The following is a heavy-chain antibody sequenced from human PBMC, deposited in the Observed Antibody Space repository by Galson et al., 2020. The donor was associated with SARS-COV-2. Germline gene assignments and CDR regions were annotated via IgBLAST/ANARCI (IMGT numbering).Heavy chain of an antibody. D-gene: IGHD3-10*02. CDR2: INHSGST. V-gene: IGHV4-34*01. CDR1: GGSVSGYY. J-gene: IGHJ5*02. CDR3: ARGKMLTDWFDP. Sequence: SETLSLTCVVYGGSVSGYYWSWIRQPPGKGLEWIGEINHSGSTTFHPSLKSRVSLSVDTTNNQFSLNLISVTAADTAVYYCARGKMLTDWFDPWGQGTLVTVSS.